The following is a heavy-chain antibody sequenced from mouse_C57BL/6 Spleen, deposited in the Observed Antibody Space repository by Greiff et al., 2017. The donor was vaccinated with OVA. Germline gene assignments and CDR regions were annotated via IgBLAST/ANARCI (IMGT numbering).Heavy chain of an antibody. CDR1: GYTFTSYW. CDR3: ARRGLTDYFDY. J-gene: IGHJ2*01. Sequence: QVQLQQPGAELVKPGASVKLSCKASGYTFTSYWMHWVKQRPGQGLEWIGMIHPNSGSTNYNEKFKSKATLTVDKSSSTAYMQLSSLTSEDSAVYYCARRGLTDYFDYWGQGTTLTVSS. CDR2: IHPNSGST. V-gene: IGHV1-64*01. D-gene: IGHD4-1*01.